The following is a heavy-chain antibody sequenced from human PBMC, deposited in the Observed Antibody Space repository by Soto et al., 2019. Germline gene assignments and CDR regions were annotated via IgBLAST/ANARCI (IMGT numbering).Heavy chain of an antibody. V-gene: IGHV1-18*04. Sequence: ASVKVSCKASGYTFTSYGISWVRQAPRQGLEWMGWISAYNGNTNYAQKLQGRVTMTTDTSTSTAYMELRSLRSDDTAVYYCARVGGYDSSGYYYYYYGMDVWGQGTTVTVSS. CDR2: ISAYNGNT. CDR1: GYTFTSYG. J-gene: IGHJ6*02. D-gene: IGHD3-22*01. CDR3: ARVGGYDSSGYYYYYYGMDV.